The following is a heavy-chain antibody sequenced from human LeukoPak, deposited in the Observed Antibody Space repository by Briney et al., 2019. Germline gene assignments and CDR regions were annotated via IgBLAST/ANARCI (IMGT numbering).Heavy chain of an antibody. CDR2: INPNSGGT. Sequence: GASVKVSCKASGYTFTGYYMYWVRQAPGQGLEWMGWINPNSGGTNYAQKFQGRVTMTRDTSISTAYMELSRLRSDDTAVYYCASVGIAVAGTFDYWGQGTLVTVSS. CDR1: GYTFTGYY. V-gene: IGHV1-2*02. J-gene: IGHJ4*02. D-gene: IGHD6-19*01. CDR3: ASVGIAVAGTFDY.